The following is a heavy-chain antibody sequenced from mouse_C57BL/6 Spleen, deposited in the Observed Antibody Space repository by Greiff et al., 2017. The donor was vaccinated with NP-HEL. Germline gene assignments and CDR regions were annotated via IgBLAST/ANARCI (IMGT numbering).Heavy chain of an antibody. J-gene: IGHJ3*01. D-gene: IGHD2-4*01. Sequence: EVQGVESGGGLVKPGGSLKLSCAASGFTFSDYGMHWVRQAPEKGLEWVAYISSGSSTIYYADTVKGRFTISRDNAKNTLFLQMTSLRSEDTAMYYCARTYYDHDGAWFAYWGQGTLVTVSA. CDR3: ARTYYDHDGAWFAY. CDR2: ISSGSSTI. CDR1: GFTFSDYG. V-gene: IGHV5-17*01.